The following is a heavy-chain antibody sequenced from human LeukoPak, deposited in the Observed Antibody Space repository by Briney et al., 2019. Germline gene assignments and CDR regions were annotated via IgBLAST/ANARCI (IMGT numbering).Heavy chain of an antibody. D-gene: IGHD2-15*01. Sequence: GTSLRLSCAASGFSFSAHGMNWVRQAPGKGLEWVSAIGGSGATTYYADSVRGRFTISRDNSKNTMYLKMSSLRAEDTAVYYCAKIRLEESATGYWGQGALVTVSS. CDR2: IGGSGATT. V-gene: IGHV3-23*01. J-gene: IGHJ4*02. CDR3: AKIRLEESATGY. CDR1: GFSFSAHG.